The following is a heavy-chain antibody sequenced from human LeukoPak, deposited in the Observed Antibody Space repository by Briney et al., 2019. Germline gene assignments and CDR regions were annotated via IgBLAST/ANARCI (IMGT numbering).Heavy chain of an antibody. Sequence: SETLSLTCAVYGVSFSSYYWSWARQPPGKGLEWIGEINHSGSTNYNPSLKSRVTMSVDTSKKQFSLKVSSVNAADTAVYYCARGQAHNWNDLSTENWFDPWGQGTLVTVTS. V-gene: IGHV4-34*01. J-gene: IGHJ5*02. CDR3: ARGQAHNWNDLSTENWFDP. D-gene: IGHD1-1*01. CDR2: INHSGST. CDR1: GVSFSSYY.